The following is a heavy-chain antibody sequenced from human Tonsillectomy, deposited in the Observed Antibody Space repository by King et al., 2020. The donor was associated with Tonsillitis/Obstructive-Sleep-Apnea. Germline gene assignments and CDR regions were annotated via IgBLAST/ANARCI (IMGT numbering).Heavy chain of an antibody. Sequence: QLQESGPGLVKPSQTLSLTCTVSGGSIRSGGYYWSWIRQHPGKGLEWIGYIYYSGSTYYNQSLKSRVTISVDTSKNQISLKLSSVTAADTAGYYCAREGSYYYDSSGYYQYYFDYWGQGTLVTVSS. CDR2: IYYSGST. CDR3: AREGSYYYDSSGYYQYYFDY. D-gene: IGHD3-22*01. CDR1: GGSIRSGGYY. J-gene: IGHJ4*02. V-gene: IGHV4-31*03.